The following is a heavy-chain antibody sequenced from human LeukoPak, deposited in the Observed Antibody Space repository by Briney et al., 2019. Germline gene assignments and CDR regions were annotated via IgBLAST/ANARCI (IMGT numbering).Heavy chain of an antibody. J-gene: IGHJ4*02. D-gene: IGHD3-22*01. CDR1: GFTVSSNY. CDR3: AREGPDSSGFDY. Sequence: GGSLRLSCAASGFTVSSNYMSWVRQAPGKGLEWVSVIYSGGSTYYADSVKGRFTISRDNSKNTLYLQMNSPRAEDTAVYYCAREGPDSSGFDYWGQGTLVTVSS. V-gene: IGHV3-53*01. CDR2: IYSGGST.